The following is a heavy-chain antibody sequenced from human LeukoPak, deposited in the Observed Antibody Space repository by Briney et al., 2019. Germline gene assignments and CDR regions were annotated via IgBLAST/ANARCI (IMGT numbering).Heavy chain of an antibody. CDR2: MNPNSGNT. J-gene: IGHJ4*02. CDR1: GYTFTSYD. D-gene: IGHD6-13*01. V-gene: IGHV1-8*02. Sequence: GASVKVSCKASGYTFTSYDINWVRQATGQGLEWMGWMNPNSGNTGYAQKFQGRVTMTRNTSISTAYMELSSLRSEDTAVYYCATDNIAAAGLRGDYWGQGTLVTVSS. CDR3: ATDNIAAAGLRGDY.